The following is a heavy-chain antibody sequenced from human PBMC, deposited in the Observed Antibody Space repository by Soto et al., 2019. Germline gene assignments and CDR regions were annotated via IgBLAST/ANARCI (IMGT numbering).Heavy chain of an antibody. Sequence: PSETLSLTCAVYGGSFSGYYWSWIRQPPGKGLEWIGEINHSGSTNYNPSLKSRVTMSVDTSKNQFSLKLSSVTAADTAVYYCARGRNYYGSGSYYYYYYGMGVWGQGTTVTVSS. CDR1: GGSFSGYY. CDR2: INHSGST. V-gene: IGHV4-34*01. CDR3: ARGRNYYGSGSYYYYYYGMGV. J-gene: IGHJ6*02. D-gene: IGHD3-10*01.